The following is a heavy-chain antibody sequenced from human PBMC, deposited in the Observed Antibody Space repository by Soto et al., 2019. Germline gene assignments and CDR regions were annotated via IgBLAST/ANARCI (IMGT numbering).Heavy chain of an antibody. CDR1: GFTFSDYF. CDR2: LRSSGTTI. CDR3: ASVCGRCYSGLDS. J-gene: IGHJ4*02. V-gene: IGHV3-11*01. D-gene: IGHD2-15*01. Sequence: QVQLVESGGGLVTPGGSLRLYCAASGFTFSDYFMTWIRQATGKGLEWVSYLRSSGTTIFYSDSVQGRFTISRDNAKTSLYLEINSLRAEDTAVDYCASVCGRCYSGLDSWGQGTLVTVSS.